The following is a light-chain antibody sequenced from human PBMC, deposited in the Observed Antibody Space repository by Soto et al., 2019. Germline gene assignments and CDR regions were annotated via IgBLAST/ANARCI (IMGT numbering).Light chain of an antibody. CDR2: GAS. V-gene: IGKV3-15*01. J-gene: IGKJ4*01. CDR1: QSVSSN. Sequence: EIVMTQSPATLSVSPGERATLSCRASQSVSSNLAWYQQKPGQAPRIIIYGASTRATGIPARFSGSWSGTECTLTISSLQSEDVTVYYCQQYNNWPLTLGGGTKVDI. CDR3: QQYNNWPLT.